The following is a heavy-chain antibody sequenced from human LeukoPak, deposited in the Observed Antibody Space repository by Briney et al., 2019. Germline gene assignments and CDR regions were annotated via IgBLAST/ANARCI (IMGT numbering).Heavy chain of an antibody. V-gene: IGHV1-18*01. CDR3: ARVKGYYDSSGPTEYYFDS. CDR2: MSAYNGNT. J-gene: IGHJ4*02. CDR1: GYTVTSYG. D-gene: IGHD3-22*01. Sequence: ASVKLSCKASGYTVTSYGISWVRQAPGQGLEWMGWMSAYNGNTSYAQKLQGRVTMTKDTSTGTAYMAMRRLTSEHTAVSSCARVKGYYDSSGPTEYYFDSWGQGTLVTVSS.